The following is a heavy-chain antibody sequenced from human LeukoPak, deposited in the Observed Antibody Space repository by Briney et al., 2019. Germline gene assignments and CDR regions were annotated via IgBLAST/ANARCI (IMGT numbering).Heavy chain of an antibody. Sequence: PGGSLRLSCAASGFTFSSYGMHWVRKAPGKGLEWVAVISYDGSNKYYADSVKGRFTISRDNSKNTLYLQMNSLRAEDTAVYYCASEIIAAAGTGGGLYYFDYWGQGTLVTVSS. J-gene: IGHJ4*02. CDR3: ASEIIAAAGTGGGLYYFDY. D-gene: IGHD6-13*01. CDR2: ISYDGSNK. CDR1: GFTFSSYG. V-gene: IGHV3-30*03.